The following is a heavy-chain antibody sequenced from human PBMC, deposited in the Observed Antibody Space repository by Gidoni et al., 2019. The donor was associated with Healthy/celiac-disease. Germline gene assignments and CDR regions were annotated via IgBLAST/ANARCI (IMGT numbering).Heavy chain of an antibody. V-gene: IGHV4-34*01. CDR3: ARAPTMPYGMDV. Sequence: QVQLQQWGAGLLKPSETLSLTCAVYGGSFSGYYWSWIRQPPGKGLEWIGEINHSGSTNYNPSLKSRVTISVDTSKNQFSLKLSSVTAADTAVYYCARAPTMPYGMDVWGQGTTVTVSS. J-gene: IGHJ6*02. CDR1: GGSFSGYY. D-gene: IGHD2-2*01. CDR2: INHSGST.